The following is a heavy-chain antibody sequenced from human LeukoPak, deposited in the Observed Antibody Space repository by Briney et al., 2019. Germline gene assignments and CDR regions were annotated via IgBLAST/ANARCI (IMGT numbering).Heavy chain of an antibody. CDR2: IYYSGST. Sequence: PSETLSLTCTVSGGSISSGDYYWSWIRQPPGKGLEWIGYIYYSGSTYYNPSLKSRVTISVDTSKNQFSLKLSSVTAADTAVYYCARDLHCYDSSGYPLFAFDIWGQGTMVTVSS. D-gene: IGHD3-22*01. V-gene: IGHV4-30-4*01. CDR1: GGSISSGDYY. CDR3: ARDLHCYDSSGYPLFAFDI. J-gene: IGHJ3*02.